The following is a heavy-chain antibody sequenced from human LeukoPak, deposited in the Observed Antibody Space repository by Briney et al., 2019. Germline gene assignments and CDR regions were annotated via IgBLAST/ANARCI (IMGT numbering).Heavy chain of an antibody. CDR2: ISSSSSTI. CDR3: ARESSRSVQY. D-gene: IGHD6-25*01. J-gene: IGHJ4*02. CDR1: GFTFSSYS. V-gene: IGHV3-48*01. Sequence: GGSLRLSCAASGFTFSSYSMNWVRQAPGKGLEWVSYISSSSSTIYYADSVKGRFTISRDNAKNSLYLQMNSLRSDDTAMYYCARESSRSVQYWGQGTLVTVSS.